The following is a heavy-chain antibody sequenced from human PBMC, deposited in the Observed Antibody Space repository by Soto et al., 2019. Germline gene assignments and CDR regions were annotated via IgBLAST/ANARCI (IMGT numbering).Heavy chain of an antibody. V-gene: IGHV4-59*01. D-gene: IGHD2-2*01. CDR3: AREDFGSCSSTTCLNWFDP. J-gene: IGHJ5*02. CDR2: IYHSGSP. Sequence: QVLLQESGPGLVKPSETLSLTCSVSGASITSYYWSWNRQPPGKGLEWIGYIYHSGSPSYNPSLKSRVTISVDTSKNQLSLRLVSVTAADTALYFCAREDFGSCSSTTCLNWFDPWGQGTLVTVSS. CDR1: GASITSYY.